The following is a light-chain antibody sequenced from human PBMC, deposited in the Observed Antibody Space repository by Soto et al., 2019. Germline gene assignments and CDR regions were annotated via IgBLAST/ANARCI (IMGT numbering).Light chain of an antibody. V-gene: IGKV3-15*01. Sequence: EVVMTQSPGTLSVSPGERATLSCRASQSVSSSLAWYQQKPGQAPRLLIYEASARATGIPARFSGSGSGTEFTLTISSLQSEDFAVYYCQQYYHWPLTFGGGTRWISN. CDR1: QSVSSS. CDR3: QQYYHWPLT. J-gene: IGKJ4*01. CDR2: EAS.